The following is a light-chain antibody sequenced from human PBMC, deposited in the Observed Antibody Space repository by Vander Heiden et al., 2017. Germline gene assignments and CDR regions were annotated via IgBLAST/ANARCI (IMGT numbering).Light chain of an antibody. CDR2: DAS. CDR3: HQRYDWHT. CDR1: QSVSTA. J-gene: IGKJ3*01. Sequence: EIVLTQSPATQSLSPGERATLSCRASQSVSTALSWDQLKPGQAPRLLIYDASNRAAGVPARFSGSGAGTDFTLTISSLEPDDFAEYYYHQRYDWHTFGPGTKVDI. V-gene: IGKV3D-11*02.